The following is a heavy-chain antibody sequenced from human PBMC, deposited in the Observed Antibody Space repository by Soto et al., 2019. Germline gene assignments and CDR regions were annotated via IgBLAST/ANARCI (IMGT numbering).Heavy chain of an antibody. CDR1: GFTFSTYA. Sequence: EVQLLESGGGLVQPGGSLRLSCAASGFTFSTYAMSWVRQAPGKGLEWVSGIGASGAGTYYADSVKGRFTISRDNFKNTLPLQMNSLRAEDTAVYYCALRKTGSYFDYWDQGTLVTVSS. J-gene: IGHJ4*02. CDR3: ALRKTGSYFDY. D-gene: IGHD1-26*01. V-gene: IGHV3-23*01. CDR2: IGASGAGT.